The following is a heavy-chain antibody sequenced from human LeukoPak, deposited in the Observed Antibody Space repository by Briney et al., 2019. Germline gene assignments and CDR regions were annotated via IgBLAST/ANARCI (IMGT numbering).Heavy chain of an antibody. D-gene: IGHD6-19*01. CDR1: GGSISSYY. CDR2: MYYSGST. J-gene: IGHJ4*02. Sequence: SETLSLTCTVSGGSISSYYWGWIRQPPGKGLEWIGSMYYSGSTYYNSSLKSRVTISVNTSKNQFSLKLTSVTAADTAVYYCARAGGSGLIDYWGQGTLVTVSS. V-gene: IGHV4-39*07. CDR3: ARAGGSGLIDY.